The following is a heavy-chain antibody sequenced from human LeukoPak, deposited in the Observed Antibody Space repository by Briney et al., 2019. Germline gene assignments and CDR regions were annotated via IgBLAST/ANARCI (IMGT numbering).Heavy chain of an antibody. CDR2: ISSSGSTI. CDR1: GFTFSDYY. Sequence: GGSLRLSCAASGFTFSDYYMSWIRQVPGKGLEWVSYISSSGSTIYYADSVKGRFTISRDNAKNSLYLQMNSLRAEDTAVYYCARVKDSSGYYYFLGGAFDIWGQGTMVTVSS. CDR3: ARVKDSSGYYYFLGGAFDI. V-gene: IGHV3-11*01. D-gene: IGHD3-22*01. J-gene: IGHJ3*02.